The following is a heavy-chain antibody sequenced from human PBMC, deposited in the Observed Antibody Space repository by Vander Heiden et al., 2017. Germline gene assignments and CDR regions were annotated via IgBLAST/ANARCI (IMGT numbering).Heavy chain of an antibody. CDR2: ISGSGGGT. CDR1: GFTFRSYA. D-gene: IGHD7-27*01. CDR3: ARDQGTGAYYFDY. J-gene: IGHJ4*02. Sequence: EVQLLESGGGLVQAGGSQRRSCAASGFTFRSYAMSWVRQAPGKGLEWVSAISGSGGGTYYADSVKGRFTISRDNSKNTLYLQMSSLRAEDTAIYYCARDQGTGAYYFDYWGQGTLVTVSA. V-gene: IGHV3-23*01.